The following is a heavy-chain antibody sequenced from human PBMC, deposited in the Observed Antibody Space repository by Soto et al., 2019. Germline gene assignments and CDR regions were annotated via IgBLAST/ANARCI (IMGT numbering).Heavy chain of an antibody. D-gene: IGHD1-26*01. CDR2: IHCDNEK. Sequence: QITLKESGPTLVIPTQTLTLTCTFSGFSLNTRGVGVGCIRQPPGKALEWVALIHCDNEKRYPPSLRNALTITKDTSKNPVVLIMTNMYPVDTATYYCAYRPFVLGGGWNLGFWGQGILVTVSS. CDR1: GFSLNTRGVG. J-gene: IGHJ4*02. CDR3: AYRPFVLGGGWNLGF. V-gene: IGHV2-5*02.